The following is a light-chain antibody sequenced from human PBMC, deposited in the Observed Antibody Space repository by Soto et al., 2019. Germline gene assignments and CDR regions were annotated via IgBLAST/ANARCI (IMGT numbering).Light chain of an antibody. Sequence: DTVMAQSSDSPGAPLAEMASPRCKWSRSVLYSSDNRNYLTWYQHKVGQPPKLLISWASSRASGVPDRFSGSGSGTDFTLTISSVQAEDVAAYYCQQYYTSITFGQGTRLEIK. J-gene: IGKJ5*01. V-gene: IGKV4-1*01. CDR1: RSVLYSSDNRNY. CDR2: WAS. CDR3: QQYYTSIT.